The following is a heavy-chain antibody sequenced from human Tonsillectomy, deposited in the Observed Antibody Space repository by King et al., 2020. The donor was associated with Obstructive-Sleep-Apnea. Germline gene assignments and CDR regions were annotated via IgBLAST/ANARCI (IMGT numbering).Heavy chain of an antibody. Sequence: VQLQQWGAGLLKPSETLSLTCAVYGGSFSGYYWSWIRQPPGRGLEWIGEINHSGSTNYNPSLKSRVTISVDTSKNQFSLKLSSVTAADTAVYYCARFSRWRGRAFDYWGQGTLVTVSS. CDR1: GGSFSGYY. J-gene: IGHJ4*02. CDR2: INHSGST. D-gene: IGHD4-23*01. CDR3: ARFSRWRGRAFDY. V-gene: IGHV4-34*01.